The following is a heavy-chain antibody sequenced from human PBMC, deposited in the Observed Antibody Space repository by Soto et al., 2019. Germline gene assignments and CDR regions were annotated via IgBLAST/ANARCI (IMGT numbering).Heavy chain of an antibody. J-gene: IGHJ5*01. CDR3: AYDSGRGYDWFDS. CDR1: GFTFSSYA. CDR2: ISGSGGST. V-gene: IGHV3-23*04. Sequence: EVQLVESGGGLVQPGGSLRLSCAASGFTFSSYAMSWVRQAPGKGLEWVSAISGSGGSTFYADSVKGRFTISRDTAKNTRFMQMNLRSAKDTAVDYCAYDSGRGYDWFDSWGQGTLVTVSS. D-gene: IGHD1-26*01.